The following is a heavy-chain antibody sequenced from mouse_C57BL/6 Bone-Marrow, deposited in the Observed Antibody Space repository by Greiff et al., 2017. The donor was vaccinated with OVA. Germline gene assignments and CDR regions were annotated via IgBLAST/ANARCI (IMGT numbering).Heavy chain of an antibody. V-gene: IGHV1-81*01. CDR2: IYPRSGNT. CDR1: GYTFTSYG. D-gene: IGHD1-1*01. Sequence: QVTLKESGAELARPGASVKLSCKASGYTFTSYGISWVKQRTGQGLEWIGEIYPRSGNTYYNEKFKGKATLTADKSSSTAYMELRSLTSEDSAVYFCAPITTVVAPLDYWGQGTTLTVSS. CDR3: APITTVVAPLDY. J-gene: IGHJ2*01.